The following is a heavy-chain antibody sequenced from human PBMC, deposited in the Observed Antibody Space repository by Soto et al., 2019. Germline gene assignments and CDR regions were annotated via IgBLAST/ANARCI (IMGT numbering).Heavy chain of an antibody. CDR1: GYTFTSYA. J-gene: IGHJ4*02. V-gene: IGHV1-3*01. D-gene: IGHD2-21*02. CDR2: INAGNGNT. CDR3: AWSIVVVTALSE. Sequence: RASVKVSCKAFGYTFTSYAMHWVRQAPGQRLEWMGWINAGNGNTKYSQKFQGRVTITRDTSASTAYMELISLRSEDTAVYDCAWSIVVVTALSEWGQGTLDPVSS.